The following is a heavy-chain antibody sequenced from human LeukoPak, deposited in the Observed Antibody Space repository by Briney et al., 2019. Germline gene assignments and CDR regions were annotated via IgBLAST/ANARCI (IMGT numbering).Heavy chain of an antibody. CDR1: GFTFSSYS. J-gene: IGHJ5*02. CDR3: ARATQYCSGGRCYDTWFDP. CDR2: ISSRSSYR. V-gene: IGHV3-21*01. Sequence: GGSLRLSCAASGFTFSSYSMNWVRQAPGKGLEWVASISSRSSYRYYADSMKGRFTISRDNAKNSLYLQMNSLRAEDTAVYYCARATQYCSGGRCYDTWFDPWGQGTLVTVSS. D-gene: IGHD2-15*01.